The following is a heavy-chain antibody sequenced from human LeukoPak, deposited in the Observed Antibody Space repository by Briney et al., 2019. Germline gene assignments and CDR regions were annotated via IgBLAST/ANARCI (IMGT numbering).Heavy chain of an antibody. J-gene: IGHJ5*02. Sequence: GGSLRLSCAASGFTFSSYAMSWVRQAPGKGLEWVSAISGSGGSTYYADSVKGRFTISRDNSKNTLYLQMNSLRAEDAAVYYCASAKNGDYVYNWFDPWGQGTLVTVSS. D-gene: IGHD4-17*01. CDR1: GFTFSSYA. CDR2: ISGSGGST. CDR3: ASAKNGDYVYNWFDP. V-gene: IGHV3-23*01.